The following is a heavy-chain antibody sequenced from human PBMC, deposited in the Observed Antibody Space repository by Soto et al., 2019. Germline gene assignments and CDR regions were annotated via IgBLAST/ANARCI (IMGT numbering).Heavy chain of an antibody. CDR2: ISYDGSNK. V-gene: IGHV3-30-3*01. Sequence: QVQLVESGGGVVQPGRSLRLSCAASGFTFSSYAMHWVRQAPGKGLEWVAVISYDGSNKYYADSVKGRFTISRDNSKNTLYLQMNSLRAEDTAVYYCARDRGGNVDTAILDYWGQGTLVTVSS. CDR3: ARDRGGNVDTAILDY. D-gene: IGHD5-18*01. CDR1: GFTFSSYA. J-gene: IGHJ4*02.